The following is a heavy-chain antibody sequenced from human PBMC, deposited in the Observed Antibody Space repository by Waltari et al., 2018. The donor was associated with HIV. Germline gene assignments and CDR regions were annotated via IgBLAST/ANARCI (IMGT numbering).Heavy chain of an antibody. CDR1: GGSISGFY. D-gene: IGHD2-2*01. J-gene: IGHJ5*02. Sequence: QVPLQEPGPGLVKPSETLSLTCTVSGGSISGFYWRWIRQPPGKGLEWIGSIYYSGKSYYNPSLKSRVTISIDTSKNQFSLKVTSVTAADTAVYYCARSRSCDATTCYDSHNWFGPWGQGSLVTVSS. CDR2: IYYSGKS. V-gene: IGHV4-59*01. CDR3: ARSRSCDATTCYDSHNWFGP.